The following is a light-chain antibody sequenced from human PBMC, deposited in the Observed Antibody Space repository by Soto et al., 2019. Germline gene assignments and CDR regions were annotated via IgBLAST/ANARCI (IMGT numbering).Light chain of an antibody. V-gene: IGKV1-9*01. Sequence: DIQLTQSPSFLSPSVRDRVTITCRASQGISNSLAWYQRKPGRAPQLLIYAASTLQSGVPSRFSGSGSGTDSTLAIYSLQPEDYATYYCQQYNTYGYTFGQGTKLEIK. CDR3: QQYNTYGYT. CDR1: QGISNS. CDR2: AAS. J-gene: IGKJ2*01.